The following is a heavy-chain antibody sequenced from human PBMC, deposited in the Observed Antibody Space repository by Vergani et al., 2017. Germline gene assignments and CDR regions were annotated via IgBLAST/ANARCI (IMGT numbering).Heavy chain of an antibody. Sequence: EKQLVQSGSETKKPGESLKISCQAFGYIFSNFWIGWVRQRPGRGLDCMGIIYPGDSEVKSNPTFRGQVIFSVDTSVNTAYLQWRSLQASDTATYFCASGGHGSENGGALQLWGQGTNITVSS. V-gene: IGHV5-51*01. J-gene: IGHJ3*01. CDR1: GYIFSNFW. D-gene: IGHD3-10*01. CDR2: IYPGDSEV. CDR3: ASGGHGSENGGALQL.